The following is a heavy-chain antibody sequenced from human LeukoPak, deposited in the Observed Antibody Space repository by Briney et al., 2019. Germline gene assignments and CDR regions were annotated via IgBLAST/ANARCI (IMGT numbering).Heavy chain of an antibody. J-gene: IGHJ4*02. CDR3: ARVYSTNYYGSGDRPFLFDY. CDR1: GYTFTSYA. Sequence: GASVKVSCKASGYTFTSYAISWVRQAPGQGLEWMGWISAYNGNTNYAQKLQGRVTMTTDTSTSTAYMELRSLRSDDTAVYYCARVYSTNYYGSGDRPFLFDYWGQGTVVTVSS. V-gene: IGHV1-18*04. CDR2: ISAYNGNT. D-gene: IGHD3-10*01.